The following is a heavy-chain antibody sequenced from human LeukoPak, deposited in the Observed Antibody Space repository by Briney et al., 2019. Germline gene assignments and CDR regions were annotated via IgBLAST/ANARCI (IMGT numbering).Heavy chain of an antibody. Sequence: SEPLSLTCAVYGGSFSGYYWSWIRQPPGKGLEWIGEINHSGSTNYNPSLKSRVTTSVDTSKNQFSLKLSSVTAADTAVYYCARGPRTAAEYFQHWGQGTLVTVSS. CDR2: INHSGST. V-gene: IGHV4-34*01. CDR1: GGSFSGYY. D-gene: IGHD2-2*01. CDR3: ARGPRTAAEYFQH. J-gene: IGHJ1*01.